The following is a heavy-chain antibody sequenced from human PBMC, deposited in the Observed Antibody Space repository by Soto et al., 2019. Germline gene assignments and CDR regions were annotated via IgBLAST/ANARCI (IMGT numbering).Heavy chain of an antibody. CDR2: ISSSSSYI. Sequence: EVQLVESGGGLVKPGGSLRLSCAASGFTFSSYSMNWVRQAPGKGLEWVSSISSSSSYIYYADSVKGRSTISRDNAKNSLYLQMNSLRAEDTAVYYCARNEVPAAHYDAFDIWGQGTMVTVSS. CDR1: GFTFSSYS. J-gene: IGHJ3*02. V-gene: IGHV3-21*01. CDR3: ARNEVPAAHYDAFDI. D-gene: IGHD2-2*01.